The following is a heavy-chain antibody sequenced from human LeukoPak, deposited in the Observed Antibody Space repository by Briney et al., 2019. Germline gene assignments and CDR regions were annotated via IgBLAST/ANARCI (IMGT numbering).Heavy chain of an antibody. D-gene: IGHD2-15*01. V-gene: IGHV4-4*07. CDR1: GGSISSYY. J-gene: IGHJ4*02. CDR3: ARVPRYCSGGNCYSEYYFDY. CDR2: MYPNGGT. Sequence: PSETLSLXCTVSGGSISSYYWSWIRQPAGKGLEWTGRMYPNGGTNYNSSLKSRVTMSVDASKNQFSLKLSSVTAADSAVYYCARVPRYCSGGNCYSEYYFDYWGQGTLVTVSS.